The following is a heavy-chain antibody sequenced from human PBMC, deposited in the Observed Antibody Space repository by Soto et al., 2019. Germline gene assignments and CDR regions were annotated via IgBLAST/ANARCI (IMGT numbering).Heavy chain of an antibody. CDR1: GYTFTSYD. Sequence: ASVKVSCKDSGYTFTSYDINWVRQTAGQGLEWMGWMSPKTANTGYAQKFQDRVTMTRSTSISTAYMELSSLTSEDTAVYYCTGGPPNWGFDSWGQGTPVTVS. J-gene: IGHJ5*01. D-gene: IGHD7-27*01. CDR3: TGGPPNWGFDS. CDR2: MSPKTANT. V-gene: IGHV1-8*01.